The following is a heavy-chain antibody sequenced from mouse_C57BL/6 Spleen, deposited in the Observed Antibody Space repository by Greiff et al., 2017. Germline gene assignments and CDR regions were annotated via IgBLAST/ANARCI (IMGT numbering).Heavy chain of an antibody. Sequence: EVKLMESGPGLVKPSQSLSLTCSVTGYSITSGYYWNWIRPFPGNQLEWMGYISYDGSNNYNPTLKNQISLTRDTSKNPFFLQVNSVTTEDTATYYYAREAGTYFDYGGKGTTLTVSA. D-gene: IGHD4-1*01. V-gene: IGHV3-6*01. CDR3: AREAGTYFDY. CDR2: ISYDGSN. CDR1: GYSITSGYY. J-gene: IGHJ2*01.